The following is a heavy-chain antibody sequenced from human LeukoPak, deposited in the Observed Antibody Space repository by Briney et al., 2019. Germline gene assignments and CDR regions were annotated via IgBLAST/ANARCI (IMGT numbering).Heavy chain of an antibody. CDR2: INHSGST. CDR3: ASRGDPRSSGYYHATNYYGMDV. CDR1: GGSVSGYY. V-gene: IGHV4-34*01. D-gene: IGHD3-22*01. J-gene: IGHJ6*02. Sequence: PSETLSLACGVYGGSVSGYYWNWIRQPPGKGLEWIGEINHSGSTSYNPSLKSRVTISLDTSKNQFSPKLRSVTAADTAVYYCASRGDPRSSGYYHATNYYGMDVWGQGTTVTVSS.